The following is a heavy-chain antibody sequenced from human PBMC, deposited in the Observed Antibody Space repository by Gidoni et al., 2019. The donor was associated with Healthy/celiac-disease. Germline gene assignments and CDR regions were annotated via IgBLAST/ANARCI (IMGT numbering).Heavy chain of an antibody. V-gene: IGHV1-69*01. CDR2: FSPIFGTA. D-gene: IGHD4-17*01. Sequence: QVHRAQSGTEVIKPGPAVHVFCMASGGTCGSYAVLWVRQAPGQGLEWMGGFSPIFGTANYAHEFEVRVTITADGATCTAYMELNSLRSGDKDVYYYARARLGTVTTVTVGHYFDYWGQGTLVTVSS. CDR1: GGTCGSYA. CDR3: ARARLGTVTTVTVGHYFDY. J-gene: IGHJ4*02.